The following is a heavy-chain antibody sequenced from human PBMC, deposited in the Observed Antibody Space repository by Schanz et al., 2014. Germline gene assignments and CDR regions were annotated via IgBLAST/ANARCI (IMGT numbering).Heavy chain of an antibody. J-gene: IGHJ4*02. CDR1: GGSISSSSYY. CDR3: ARCLRNYDIMTGYNLSFDY. D-gene: IGHD3-9*01. Sequence: QVQLQQWGAGVLKPSETLSLTCTVSGGSISSSSYYWGWIRQPPGKGLEWIGHIFYTGYTYNNPSLGSRVTMSVDTSKNQFALKLAFVPAADTAVYYCARCLRNYDIMTGYNLSFDYWGLGTLVTVSS. CDR2: IFYTGYT. V-gene: IGHV4-39*01.